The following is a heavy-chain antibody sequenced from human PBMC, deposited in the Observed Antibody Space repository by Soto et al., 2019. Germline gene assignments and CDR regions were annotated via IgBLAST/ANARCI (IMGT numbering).Heavy chain of an antibody. CDR1: GYSISSGYY. D-gene: IGHD2-2*01. J-gene: IGHJ6*02. Sequence: SETLSLTCAVSGYSISSGYYWGWIRQPPGKGLEWIGSIYHSGSTYYNPSLKSRVTISVDTSKNQFSLKLSPVTAADTAVYYCARDGVVVVPAAMDYYGMDVWGQGTTVTVSS. V-gene: IGHV4-38-2*02. CDR2: IYHSGST. CDR3: ARDGVVVVPAAMDYYGMDV.